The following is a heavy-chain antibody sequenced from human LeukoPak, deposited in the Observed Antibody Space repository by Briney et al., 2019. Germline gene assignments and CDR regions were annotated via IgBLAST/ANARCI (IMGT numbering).Heavy chain of an antibody. CDR2: IYYSGST. D-gene: IGHD3-10*01. J-gene: IGHJ4*02. CDR3: ARGVYYGSGNYYFSFDY. V-gene: IGHV4-59*12. CDR1: GGSISSYY. Sequence: SETLSLTCTVSGGSISSYYWSWIRQPPGKGLEWIGYIYYSGSTNYNPSLKSRVTISVDTSKNQFSLKLSSVTAADTAAYYCARGVYYGSGNYYFSFDYWGQGTLVTVSS.